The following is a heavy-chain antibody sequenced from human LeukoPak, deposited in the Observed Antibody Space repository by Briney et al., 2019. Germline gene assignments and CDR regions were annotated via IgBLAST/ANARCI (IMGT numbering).Heavy chain of an antibody. CDR1: GFTFSSYG. CDR2: IWYDGSNK. Sequence: GGSLRLSCAASGFTFSSYGMHWVRQAPGKGLEWVAVIWYDGSNKYYADSVKGRFTISRDNSKNTLYLQMNSLRAEDTAVYYCAGRDNWNYLSAFDIWGQGTMVTVSS. J-gene: IGHJ3*02. V-gene: IGHV3-33*01. CDR3: AGRDNWNYLSAFDI. D-gene: IGHD1-7*01.